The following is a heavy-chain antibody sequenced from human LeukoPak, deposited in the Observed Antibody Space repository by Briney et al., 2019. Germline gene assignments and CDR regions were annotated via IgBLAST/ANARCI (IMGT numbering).Heavy chain of an antibody. CDR2: ISSRSSTI. CDR3: ARDGYYYGSGSYYKVDFDY. D-gene: IGHD3-10*01. Sequence: LSLTCAVYGGSFSGYYWSWIRQPPGKGLEWVSYISSRSSTIYYADSVKGRFTISRDNAKNSLYLQMNSLRAEDTAVYYCARDGYYYGSGSYYKVDFDYWGQGTLVTVSS. J-gene: IGHJ4*02. CDR1: GGSFSGYY. V-gene: IGHV3-11*04.